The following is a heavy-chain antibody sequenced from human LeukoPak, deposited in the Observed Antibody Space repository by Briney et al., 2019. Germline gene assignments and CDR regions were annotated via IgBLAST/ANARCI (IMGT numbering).Heavy chain of an antibody. CDR3: ARGQFGVVTHDWFDP. CDR2: ISYDGSNK. V-gene: IGHV3-30*03. CDR1: GFTFSSYG. Sequence: GRSLRLSCAASGFTFSSYGMHWVRQAPGKGLEWVAVISYDGSNKYYADSVKGRFTISRDNSKNTLYLQMNSLRAEDTAVYYCARGQFGVVTHDWFDPWGQGTLVTVSS. D-gene: IGHD3-3*01. J-gene: IGHJ5*02.